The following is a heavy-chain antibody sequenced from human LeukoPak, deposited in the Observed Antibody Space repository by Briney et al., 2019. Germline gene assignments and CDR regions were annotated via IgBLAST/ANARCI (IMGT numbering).Heavy chain of an antibody. CDR1: GGSFSTYY. J-gene: IGHJ4*02. D-gene: IGHD1-1*01. Sequence: PSETLSLTCAVYGGSFSTYYWSWIRQSPGKGLEWIAEINHRGDTNYNPSVKSRVTISVDTSKSQFSLKVSSLTAADTAVYYCARGPTISETGDFDYWGQGTLVTVSS. V-gene: IGHV4-34*01. CDR2: INHRGDT. CDR3: ARGPTISETGDFDY.